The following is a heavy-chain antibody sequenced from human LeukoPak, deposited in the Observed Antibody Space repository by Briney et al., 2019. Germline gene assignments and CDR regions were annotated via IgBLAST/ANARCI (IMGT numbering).Heavy chain of an antibody. CDR1: GYTFTSYY. CDR2: INPSGGST. V-gene: IGHV1-46*01. D-gene: IGHD2-2*01. CDR3: ARDGSAVPFDY. Sequence: GASVKVSCKASGYTFTSYYMHWVRQAPGQGLEWMGIINPSGGSTSYAQKFQGRVTMTRDTSTSTVYMGLSSLRSEDTAVYYCARDGSAVPFDYWGQGTLVTVSS. J-gene: IGHJ4*02.